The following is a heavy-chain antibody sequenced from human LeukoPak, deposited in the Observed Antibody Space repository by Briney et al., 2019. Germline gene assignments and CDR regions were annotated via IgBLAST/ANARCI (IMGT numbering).Heavy chain of an antibody. CDR3: ARGPLVRLPSSFDP. CDR2: MNPNSGNT. Sequence: ASVKVSCKASGYTFTSYDINWVRQAPGQGLEWMGWMNPNSGNTGSAQRFQGRITMTTDTSISTAYMELSSLRSEDTAVYYCARGPLVRLPSSFDPWGQGTLVTVSS. CDR1: GYTFTSYD. D-gene: IGHD3-16*02. J-gene: IGHJ5*02. V-gene: IGHV1-8*01.